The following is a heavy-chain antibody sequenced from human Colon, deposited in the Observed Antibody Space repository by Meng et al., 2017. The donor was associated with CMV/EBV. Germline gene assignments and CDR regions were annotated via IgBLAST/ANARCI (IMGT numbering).Heavy chain of an antibody. V-gene: IGHV4-4*02. CDR1: GLSVSNDYW. CDR2: VSQDGRT. Sequence: VQLQESGQRRVTPSGTLSLTCAVSGLSVSNDYWWTWVRQAPGKGLEWIGEVSQDGRTNSNPSLKSRLSMSVDKSKNQFSLNLRSVTAADTASYFCASSSGWWRIDYWGHGTLVTVSS. D-gene: IGHD6-19*01. J-gene: IGHJ4*01. CDR3: ASSSGWWRIDY.